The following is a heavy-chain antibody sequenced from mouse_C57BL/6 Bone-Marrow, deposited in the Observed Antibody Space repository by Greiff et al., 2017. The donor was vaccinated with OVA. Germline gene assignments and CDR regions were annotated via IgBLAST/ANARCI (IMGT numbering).Heavy chain of an antibody. D-gene: IGHD2-3*01. J-gene: IGHJ3*01. CDR1: GYTFTSYW. CDR2: IHPDDSDT. Sequence: VQLQQPGAELVKPGASVKMSCKASGYTFTSYWMHWVKQRPGQGLEWIGRIHPDDSDTNYNQKFKGKATLTVDKSSSTAYMQLSSLTSEDSAVYYGAILGFYDGDYWFAYWGQGTLVTVSS. CDR3: AILGFYDGDYWFAY. V-gene: IGHV1-74*01.